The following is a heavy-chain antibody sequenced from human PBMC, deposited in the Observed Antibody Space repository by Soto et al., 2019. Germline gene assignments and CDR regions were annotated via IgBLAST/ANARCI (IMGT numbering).Heavy chain of an antibody. J-gene: IGHJ4*02. CDR2: ISSSGSTI. CDR1: GFTFSSYE. Sequence: GGSLRLSCAASGFTFSSYEMNWVRQAPGKGLEWVSYISSSGSTIYYADSVKGRFTITRDNAKNSLYLPMNSLRAEDSSFYYCARSKGHWGIFHFDYWGQGTLVTVSS. CDR3: ARSKGHWGIFHFDY. V-gene: IGHV3-48*03. D-gene: IGHD3-16*01.